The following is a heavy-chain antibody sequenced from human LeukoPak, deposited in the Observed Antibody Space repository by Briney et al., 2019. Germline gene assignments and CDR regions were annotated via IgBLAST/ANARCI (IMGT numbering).Heavy chain of an antibody. CDR1: GGSISSYY. J-gene: IGHJ5*02. D-gene: IGHD3-10*01. V-gene: IGHV4-4*07. CDR3: ARDNMVRGVISYNWFDP. Sequence: PSETLSLTCTVSGGSISSYYWSWIRQPAGKGLEWIGRIYTSGSTNYNPSLKSRVTMSVDTSKNQFSLKLSSVTAADMAVYYCARDNMVRGVISYNWFDPWGQGTLVTVSS. CDR2: IYTSGST.